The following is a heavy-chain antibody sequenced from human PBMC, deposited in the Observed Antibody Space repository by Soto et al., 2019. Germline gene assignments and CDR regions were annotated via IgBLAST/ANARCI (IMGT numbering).Heavy chain of an antibody. V-gene: IGHV4-31*03. CDR3: ARARLRAVYAFDL. CDR1: GGSVSSGAYY. Sequence: QVQLQESDAGLVKASQTLSLTCTVSGGSVSSGAYYWTWIRQRPGKGLEWIGYIYYSGSTYYSPSLKSRLSISLDTSQNQFSLRLSSVTAADTAMYYCARARLRAVYAFDLWGQGTMVTVSS. J-gene: IGHJ3*01. D-gene: IGHD5-12*01. CDR2: IYYSGST.